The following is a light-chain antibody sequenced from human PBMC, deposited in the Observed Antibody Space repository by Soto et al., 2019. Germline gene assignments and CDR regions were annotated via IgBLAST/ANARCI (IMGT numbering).Light chain of an antibody. CDR2: SSS. J-gene: IGKJ4*01. V-gene: IGKV3D-15*01. CDR1: QNVGTN. CDR3: QQYNNWGLS. Sequence: IVMTQSPATLSVSPGERVTLSCRASQNVGTNLAWYQQKPGQAPRLLIYSSSTRATGIPATFSGSGSGTEFTLTISSLQSEESAVYYCQQYNNWGLSFGGGTKVEIK.